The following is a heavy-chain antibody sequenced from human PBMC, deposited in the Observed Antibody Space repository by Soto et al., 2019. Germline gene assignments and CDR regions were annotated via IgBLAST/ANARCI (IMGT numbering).Heavy chain of an antibody. J-gene: IGHJ2*01. D-gene: IGHD6-13*01. CDR3: ARPGIEAAGVDWYFDL. Sequence: QVQLVESGGGVVQPGRSLRLSCAASGFTFSSYAMHWVRQAPGKGLEWVAVISYDGSNKYYADSVKSRFTISGDNSKNSLYHHMNSLRAGDTAVSYFARPGIEAAGVDWYFDLWGRGTLVTVSS. CDR2: ISYDGSNK. CDR1: GFTFSSYA. V-gene: IGHV3-30*14.